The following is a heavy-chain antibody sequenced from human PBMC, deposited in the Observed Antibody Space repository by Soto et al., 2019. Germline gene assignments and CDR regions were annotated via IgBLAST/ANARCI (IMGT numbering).Heavy chain of an antibody. CDR1: GYTFTVYY. Sequence: ASVKGSCKAAGYTFTVYYMHWVRQAPGQGLEWMGWINPNSGGTNYAQKFQGWVTMTRDTSISTAYMELSRLRSDDTAVYYCARDKIYCSSTSCKAFDIWGQGTMVTVSS. V-gene: IGHV1-2*04. J-gene: IGHJ3*02. D-gene: IGHD2-2*01. CDR2: INPNSGGT. CDR3: ARDKIYCSSTSCKAFDI.